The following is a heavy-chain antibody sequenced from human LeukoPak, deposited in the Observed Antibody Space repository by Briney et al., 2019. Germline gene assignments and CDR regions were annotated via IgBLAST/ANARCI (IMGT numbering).Heavy chain of an antibody. CDR2: IKSKSDGGTT. CDR1: DFTFSNAW. CDR3: TTDPASQWGLPGLFDY. Sequence: GGSLRLSCAASDFTFSNAWMNWVRQAPGKGLEWVARIKSKSDGGTTDYAAPVKGRFTISRDDSKNTLYLQMNSLKIDDTAVYYCTTDPASQWGLPGLFDYWGQGTLVAVSS. V-gene: IGHV3-15*07. J-gene: IGHJ4*02. D-gene: IGHD1-26*01.